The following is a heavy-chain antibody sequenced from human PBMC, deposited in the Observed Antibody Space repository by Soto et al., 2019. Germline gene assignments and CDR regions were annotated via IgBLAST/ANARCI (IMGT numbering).Heavy chain of an antibody. D-gene: IGHD3-22*01. CDR1: GDSISIFY. CDR2: IYYTGST. V-gene: IGHV4-59*08. CDR3: ARHVIDQYDGSGYYLSP. J-gene: IGHJ5*02. Sequence: PSETLSLTCTVSGDSISIFYWSWIRQPPGKGLEWLGHIYYTGSTNYNPSLKSRVTISLDTSNNHFSLKLSSVTAADTAVYYCARHVIDQYDGSGYYLSPWGQGTLVTVSS.